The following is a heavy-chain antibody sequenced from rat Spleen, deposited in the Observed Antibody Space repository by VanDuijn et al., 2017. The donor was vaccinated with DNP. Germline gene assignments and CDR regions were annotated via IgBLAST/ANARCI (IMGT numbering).Heavy chain of an antibody. CDR2: ITSSGGST. V-gene: IGHV5-27*01. CDR3: TTDFERGY. J-gene: IGHJ2*01. Sequence: EVQLVESGGGLVQPGRSLKVSCAASGFTFSDYNMTWIRQVPGKGLEWVAAITSSGGSTYYPDSVKGRFTISRDNAKSTLYLQMDSLRSEDTATYYCTTDFERGYWGQGVMVTVSS. D-gene: IGHD1-11*01. CDR1: GFTFSDYN.